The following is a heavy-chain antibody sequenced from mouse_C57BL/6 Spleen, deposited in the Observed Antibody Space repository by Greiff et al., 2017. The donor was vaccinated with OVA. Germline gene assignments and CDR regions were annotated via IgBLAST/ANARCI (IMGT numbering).Heavy chain of an antibody. CDR3: ATGYYYGSSYGVDY. Sequence: VHLVESGPELVKPGASVKISCKASGYAFSSSWMNWVKQRPGKGLEWIGRIYPGDGDTNYNGKFKGKATLTADKSSSTAYMQLSSLTSEDSAVYFCATGYYYGSSYGVDYWGQGTTLTVSS. CDR1: GYAFSSSW. D-gene: IGHD1-1*01. V-gene: IGHV1-82*01. J-gene: IGHJ2*01. CDR2: IYPGDGDT.